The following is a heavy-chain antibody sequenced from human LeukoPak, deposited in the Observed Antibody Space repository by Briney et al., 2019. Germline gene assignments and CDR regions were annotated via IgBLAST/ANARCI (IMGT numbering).Heavy chain of an antibody. CDR3: ARVQVDSYGLDY. CDR2: IYYSGST. D-gene: IGHD5-18*01. Sequence: SETPSLTCTVSGGSISSGGYYCSWISQHPGKGLEWLVYIYYSGSTYYNPSLKSRVTISVDTSKNQFSLKLSSVTAADTAVYYCARVQVDSYGLDYWGQGTLVTVSS. V-gene: IGHV4-31*03. J-gene: IGHJ4*02. CDR1: GGSISSGGYY.